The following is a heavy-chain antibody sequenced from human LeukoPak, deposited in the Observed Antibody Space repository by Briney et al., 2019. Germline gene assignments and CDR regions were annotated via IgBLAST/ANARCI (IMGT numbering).Heavy chain of an antibody. J-gene: IGHJ4*02. CDR3: VKDSPPRYSGSPPAY. CDR2: INKDGGEK. Sequence: GGSLRLSCAASGFTFSSYWMSWVRQAPGKGLEWVANINKDGGEKYYVDSVKGRFTISRNNAKNSLYLQMNSLRADDTAVYYCVKDSPPRYSGSPPAYWGQGTLVTVSS. CDR1: GFTFSSYW. D-gene: IGHD1-26*01. V-gene: IGHV3-7*03.